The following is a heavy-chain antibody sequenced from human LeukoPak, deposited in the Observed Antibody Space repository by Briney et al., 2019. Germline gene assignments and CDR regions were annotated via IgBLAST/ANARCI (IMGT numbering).Heavy chain of an antibody. J-gene: IGHJ5*02. V-gene: IGHV1-2*02. Sequence: ASVKVSCKASGYTFTGYYIHWLREAPGQGLEWMGWINPNSGGTNYAQKFQGRVTMTRDTSISTAYMELSRLRSEDTAVYYCARSGGVIAAAGTANWFDPWGQGTLVTVSS. D-gene: IGHD6-13*01. CDR3: ARSGGVIAAAGTANWFDP. CDR1: GYTFTGYY. CDR2: INPNSGGT.